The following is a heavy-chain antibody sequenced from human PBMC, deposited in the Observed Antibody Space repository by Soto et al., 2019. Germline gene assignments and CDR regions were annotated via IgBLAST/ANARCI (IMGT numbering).Heavy chain of an antibody. CDR1: GGSISSSSYY. D-gene: IGHD3-10*01. CDR2: IYYSGGT. J-gene: IGHJ5*02. V-gene: IGHV4-39*07. CDR3: ARGRVTMVRGVIPSYNWFDP. Sequence: SETLSLTCTVSGGSISSSSYYWGWIRQPPGKGLEWIGSIYYSGGTNYNPSLKSRVTISVDTSKNQFSLKLSSVTAADTAVYYCARGRVTMVRGVIPSYNWFDPWGQGTLVTVSS.